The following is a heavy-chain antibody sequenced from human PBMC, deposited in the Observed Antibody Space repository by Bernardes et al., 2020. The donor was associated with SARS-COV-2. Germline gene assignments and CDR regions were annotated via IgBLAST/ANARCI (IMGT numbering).Heavy chain of an antibody. Sequence: SETLSLTCTVSGGSISSSSYYWGWIRQPPGKWLEWIGSIYYSGSTYYNPSLKSRVTISVDTSKNQFSLKLSSVTAADTAVYYCARASRDWNYEYNWFDPWGQGTLVTVSS. CDR2: IYYSGST. J-gene: IGHJ5*02. V-gene: IGHV4-39*07. CDR3: ARASRDWNYEYNWFDP. D-gene: IGHD1-7*01. CDR1: GGSISSSSYY.